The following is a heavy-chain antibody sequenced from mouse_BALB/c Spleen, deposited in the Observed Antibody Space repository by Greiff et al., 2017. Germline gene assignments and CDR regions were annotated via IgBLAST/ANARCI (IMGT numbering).Heavy chain of an antibody. V-gene: IGHV5-17*02. CDR3: ARGVLLTTVVAKGGYAMDY. CDR2: ISSGSSTI. J-gene: IGHJ4*01. CDR1: GFTFSSYG. D-gene: IGHD1-1*01. Sequence: DVMLVESGGDLVKPGGSLKLSCAASGFTFSSYGMSWVRQTPDKRLEWVAYISSGSSTIYYADTVKGRFTISRDNPKNTLFLQMTSLRSEDTAMYYCARGVLLTTVVAKGGYAMDYWGQGTSVTVSS.